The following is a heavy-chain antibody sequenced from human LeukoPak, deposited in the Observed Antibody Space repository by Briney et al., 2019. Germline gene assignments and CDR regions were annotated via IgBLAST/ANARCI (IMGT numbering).Heavy chain of an antibody. CDR3: ARENNWGSRAFDI. CDR1: GGSISSGDYY. D-gene: IGHD7-27*01. CDR2: IYDSGNT. J-gene: IGHJ3*02. V-gene: IGHV4-30-4*01. Sequence: PSETLSLTCTVSGGSISSGDYYWNWIRQPPGKGLEWIGYIYDSGNTYYYPSLKSRITISLDTSKNQFSLKLSSVTAADTAVYYCARENNWGSRAFDIWGQETMVTVSS.